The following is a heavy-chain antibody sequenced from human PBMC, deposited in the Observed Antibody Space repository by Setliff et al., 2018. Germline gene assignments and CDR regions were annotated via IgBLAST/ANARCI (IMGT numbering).Heavy chain of an antibody. V-gene: IGHV3-74*01. D-gene: IGHD2-15*01. CDR3: ARDLPVVT. Sequence: GGSLRLSCAASGFTISNYWMHWVRQAPGKGLVWVSRSNSDGSSTTYADSVKGRFTISRDNAKNSLYLQMNSLRAEDTAVYYCARDLPVVTWGQGTLVTVSS. J-gene: IGHJ5*02. CDR1: GFTISNYW. CDR2: SNSDGSST.